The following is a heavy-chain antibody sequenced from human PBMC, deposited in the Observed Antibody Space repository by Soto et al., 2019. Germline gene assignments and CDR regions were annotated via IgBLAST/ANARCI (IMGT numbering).Heavy chain of an antibody. Sequence: QVQLVQSGPEVKKPGASVNVSCETSGYTFAIHGISWVRQAPGQGLEWMGWINTYNGKTNYPQKFQGRVTMTTDTSTSTAFLELRSLTXXXXXXXFCARVPGXXXXXXYWGQ. CDR3: ARVPGXXXXXXY. CDR2: INTYNGKT. J-gene: IGHJ4*02. CDR1: GYTFAIHG. V-gene: IGHV1-18*01.